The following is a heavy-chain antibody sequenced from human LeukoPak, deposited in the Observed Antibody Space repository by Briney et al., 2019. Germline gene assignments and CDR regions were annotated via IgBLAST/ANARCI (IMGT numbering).Heavy chain of an antibody. CDR2: TYYRSKWFI. CDR1: GDSVSSNSAA. CDR3: ARRLTQYDCFDP. D-gene: IGHD2-2*01. Sequence: SQTLSLTCGISGDSVSSNSAAWNWIRQSPSRGLEWLGRTYYRSKWFINYAPSVKSRIIINPDTSKNQFSLHLNSVTPEDTAVYYCARRLTQYDCFDPWGQGILVTVSS. V-gene: IGHV6-1*01. J-gene: IGHJ5*02.